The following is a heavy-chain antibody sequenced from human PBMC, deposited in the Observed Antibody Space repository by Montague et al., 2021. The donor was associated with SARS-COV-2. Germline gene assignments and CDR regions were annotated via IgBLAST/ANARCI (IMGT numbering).Heavy chain of an antibody. V-gene: IGHV4-34*01. CDR2: INHSGST. J-gene: IGHJ6*02. CDR3: ARGLGRIEDV. Sequence: SETLSLTCAVYGGSFSGYYWSWIRQPPGKGLEWIGEINHSGSTNYNPSFKSRVTISVDTSKNRFSLKLSSVTAADTAVYYCARGLGRIEDVWGQGTTVTVSS. CDR1: GGSFSGYY. D-gene: IGHD1-26*01.